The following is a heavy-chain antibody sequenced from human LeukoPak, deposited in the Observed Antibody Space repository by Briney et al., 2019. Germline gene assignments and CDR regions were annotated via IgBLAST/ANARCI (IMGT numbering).Heavy chain of an antibody. J-gene: IGHJ5*02. V-gene: IGHV1-8*01. CDR1: GYTFTNYD. Sequence: GASVKVSCKASGYTFTNYDISWVRQATGQGPEWMGWMNPKSGNTGYAQKFQGRVTMTRNTSISTAYMELSSLRSDDTAVYYCARDQDIVVVVAALRQREMGGFDPWGQGTLVTVSS. D-gene: IGHD2-15*01. CDR3: ARDQDIVVVVAALRQREMGGFDP. CDR2: MNPKSGNT.